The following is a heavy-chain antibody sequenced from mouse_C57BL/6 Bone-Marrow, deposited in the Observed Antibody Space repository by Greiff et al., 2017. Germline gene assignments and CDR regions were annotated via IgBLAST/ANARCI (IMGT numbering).Heavy chain of an antibody. D-gene: IGHD2-2*01. J-gene: IGHJ2*01. CDR2: INPSCGYT. CDR3: ASGYGLDY. Sequence: VQLQQSGAELVKPGASVKLSCKASGYTFTSYWMHWVKQRPGQGLEWIGYINPSCGYTNYNQKFKNKATLTVDKSSSPAYMQLSSLTSEDSAVYYCASGYGLDYWGQGTTLTVSS. CDR1: GYTFTSYW. V-gene: IGHV1-7*01.